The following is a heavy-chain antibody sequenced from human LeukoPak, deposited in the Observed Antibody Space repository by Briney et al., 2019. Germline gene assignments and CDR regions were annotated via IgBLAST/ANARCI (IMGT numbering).Heavy chain of an antibody. Sequence: SETLSLTCSVSGGPIGSYYWSWIRQPPGKGLEWIGYIYYDGTAKYNPSLKSRFAISVDTSKKQFSLNLSSVTASDTAVYFCAGGASYGVFDIWGQRTLVTVSS. CDR1: GGPIGSYY. CDR2: IYYDGTA. D-gene: IGHD4-17*01. J-gene: IGHJ4*02. V-gene: IGHV4-59*08. CDR3: AGGASYGVFDI.